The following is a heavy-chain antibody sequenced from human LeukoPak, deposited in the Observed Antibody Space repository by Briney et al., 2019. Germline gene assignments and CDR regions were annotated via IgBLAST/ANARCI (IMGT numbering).Heavy chain of an antibody. CDR3: ATGAENSSGYYYYYYYMDV. Sequence: PSETLSLTCAASGVSIRGSTYYWGWIRQSPGKGLEWIGTIYFTGTTFYNPSLKSRVTISVDTSKNQFSLKLSSVTAADTAVYYCATGAENSSGYYYYYYYMDVWGKGTTVTVSS. J-gene: IGHJ6*03. CDR1: GVSIRGSTYY. V-gene: IGHV4-39*07. D-gene: IGHD3-22*01. CDR2: IYFTGTT.